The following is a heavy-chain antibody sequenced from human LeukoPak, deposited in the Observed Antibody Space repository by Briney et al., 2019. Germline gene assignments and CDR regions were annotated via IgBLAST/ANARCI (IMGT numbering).Heavy chain of an antibody. V-gene: IGHV4-34*01. CDR1: GGSFSGYY. CDR2: INHSGST. CDR3: ARGAGSGWYAYYYYGMDV. J-gene: IGHJ6*02. Sequence: SETLSLTCAVYGGSFSGYYWSWIRQPPGKGLGWIGEINHSGSTNYNPSLKSRVTISVDTSKNQFSLKLSSVTAADTAVYYCARGAGSGWYAYYYYGMDVWGQGTTVTVSS. D-gene: IGHD6-19*01.